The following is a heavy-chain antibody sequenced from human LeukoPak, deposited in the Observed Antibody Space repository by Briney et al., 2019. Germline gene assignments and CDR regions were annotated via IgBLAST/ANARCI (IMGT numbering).Heavy chain of an antibody. CDR2: ISGSGGST. J-gene: IGHJ4*02. Sequence: GGSLRLPCAASGFTFSDYYMSWVRQAPGKGLEWVSAISGSGGSTYYADSVKGRFTISRDNSKNTLYLQMNSLRAEDMAVYYCAKASAMIVVVSKHFDYWGQGTLVTISS. CDR1: GFTFSDYY. V-gene: IGHV3-23*01. D-gene: IGHD3-22*01. CDR3: AKASAMIVVVSKHFDY.